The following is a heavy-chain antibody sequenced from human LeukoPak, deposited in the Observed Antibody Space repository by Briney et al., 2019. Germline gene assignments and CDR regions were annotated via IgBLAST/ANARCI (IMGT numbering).Heavy chain of an antibody. CDR3: ARLPGYCSSSSCYKMTIPFDY. Sequence: PGGSLRLSCAASGFIFSDAWMNWVRQAPGKGLEWVAVISYDGNRKYDADSVKGRFTISRDNSKNTLYLEMNSLRPEDTAIYFCARLPGYCSSSSCYKMTIPFDYWGQGTLVTVSS. CDR2: ISYDGNRK. V-gene: IGHV3-30*03. J-gene: IGHJ4*02. D-gene: IGHD2-2*02. CDR1: GFIFSDAW.